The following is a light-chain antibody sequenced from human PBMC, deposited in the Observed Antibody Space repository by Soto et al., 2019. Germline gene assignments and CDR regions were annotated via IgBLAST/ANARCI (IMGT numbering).Light chain of an antibody. V-gene: IGLV2-14*01. CDR1: SSDIGAFNY. CDR3: SSYTTISTVV. J-gene: IGLJ2*01. CDR2: GVA. Sequence: QSVLTQPASVSGSPGQSVTISCTGTSSDIGAFNYVSWYQHHPGKAPKLMIYGVANRPSGVSNRFSGSKSGNTASLTISGLQAEDEASYYCSSYTTISTVVFGGGTKLTVL.